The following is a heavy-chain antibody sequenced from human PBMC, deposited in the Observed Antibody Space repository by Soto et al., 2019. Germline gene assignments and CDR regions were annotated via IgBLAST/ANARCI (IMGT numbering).Heavy chain of an antibody. CDR3: ARVVYYDSSGYYYP. Sequence: ASVKVPCKASNYTFNMYGISWVRQAPGQGLEWMGWISGYNGNTEYEHKFQGRVTMTTDTSTSTAYMELRSLRADDTAVYYCARVVYYDSSGYYYPWGQGTLVTVSS. CDR1: NYTFNMYG. D-gene: IGHD3-22*01. CDR2: ISGYNGNT. V-gene: IGHV1-18*01. J-gene: IGHJ5*02.